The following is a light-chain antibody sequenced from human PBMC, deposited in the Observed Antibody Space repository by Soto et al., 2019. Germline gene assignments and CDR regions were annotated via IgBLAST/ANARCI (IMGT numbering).Light chain of an antibody. CDR3: HQYYSFPPWS. CDR2: DAS. V-gene: IGKV3-11*01. J-gene: IGKJ1*01. Sequence: EIVLTQSPATLSLSPGERATLSCRASQSVSSYLAWYQQKPGQAPRLLIYDASNRATGIPARFSGSGSGTDFTLTISGLQSEDFATYYCHQYYSFPPWSFGQGTKVEIQ. CDR1: QSVSSY.